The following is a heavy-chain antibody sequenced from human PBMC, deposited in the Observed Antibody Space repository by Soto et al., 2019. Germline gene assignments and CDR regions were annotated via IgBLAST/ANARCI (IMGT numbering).Heavy chain of an antibody. V-gene: IGHV3-33*01. J-gene: IGHJ6*02. D-gene: IGHD6-19*01. CDR2: IWYDGSNK. CDR3: ARLQLLVGGYYYGLDV. Sequence: QVQLVESGGGVVQPGRSLRLSCAASGFTFSSYGMHWVRQAPGKGLEWVEVIWYDGSNKYYADSVKGRFTISRDNSKNALYLEMNSLRAEDTAVYYCARLQLLVGGYYYGLDVWGQGTTVTVSS. CDR1: GFTFSSYG.